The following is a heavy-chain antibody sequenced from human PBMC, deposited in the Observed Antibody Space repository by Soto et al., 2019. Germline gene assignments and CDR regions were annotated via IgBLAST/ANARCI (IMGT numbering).Heavy chain of an antibody. V-gene: IGHV3-23*01. D-gene: IGHD2-15*01. Sequence: EVQLLESGGGLVQPGGSLRLSCATSGFTFSSYAMSWVRQAPGKGLEWVSDISGSGSSTYYADSVKGRFTISRDNSKNTVYLQMNSLRAEDTAVYYCAKPGYCSGGSCYVSGTSRYYFDYWGQGALATVSS. CDR2: ISGSGSST. J-gene: IGHJ4*02. CDR3: AKPGYCSGGSCYVSGTSRYYFDY. CDR1: GFTFSSYA.